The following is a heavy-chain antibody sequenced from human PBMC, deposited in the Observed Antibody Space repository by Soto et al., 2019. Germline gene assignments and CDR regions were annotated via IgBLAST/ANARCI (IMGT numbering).Heavy chain of an antibody. CDR3: ARGGVQLERRFSY. CDR1: GVTFSSYA. D-gene: IGHD1-1*01. J-gene: IGHJ4*02. CDR2: IIPIFGTA. V-gene: IGHV1-69*01. Sequence: QVQLVQSGAEVKKPGSSVKVSCKASGVTFSSYAISWVRQAPGQGLEWMGGIIPIFGTANYAQKVQGRVTITPDESTSTAYMELSSLRTEDTDAYYCARGGVQLERRFSYWGQGTLVTVSS.